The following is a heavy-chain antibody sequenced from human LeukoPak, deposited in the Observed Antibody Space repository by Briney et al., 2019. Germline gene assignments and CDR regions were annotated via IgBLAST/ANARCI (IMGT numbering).Heavy chain of an antibody. V-gene: IGHV1-2*02. CDR1: GYTFTGYY. Sequence: ASVKVSCKASGYTFTGYYMHWVRQAPGQGLEWMGWINPNSGGTNYAQKLQGRVTMTTDTSTSTAYMELRSLRSDDTAVYYCARDHSEDYYGSGSYYNGAFDIWGQGTMVTVSS. J-gene: IGHJ3*02. CDR3: ARDHSEDYYGSGSYYNGAFDI. D-gene: IGHD3-10*01. CDR2: INPNSGGT.